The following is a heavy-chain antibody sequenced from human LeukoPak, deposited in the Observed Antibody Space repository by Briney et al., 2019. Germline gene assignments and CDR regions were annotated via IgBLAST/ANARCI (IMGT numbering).Heavy chain of an antibody. Sequence: ASVKVSCKASGYTFTSYYIHWVRQAPGQGLECMGLINPSGGSTNYAQKFQGRVTMTRDTSISTAYMELSRLRSDDTAVYYCARDNSYYYDISGYYFDAFDIWGQGTMVTVSS. V-gene: IGHV1-46*01. D-gene: IGHD3-22*01. CDR3: ARDNSYYYDISGYYFDAFDI. CDR2: INPSGGST. CDR1: GYTFTSYY. J-gene: IGHJ3*02.